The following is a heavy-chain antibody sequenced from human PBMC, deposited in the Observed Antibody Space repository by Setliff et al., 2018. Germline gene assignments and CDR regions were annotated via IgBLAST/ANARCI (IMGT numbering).Heavy chain of an antibody. CDR1: GGSISSGSYY. V-gene: IGHV4-61*02. D-gene: IGHD6-19*01. CDR3: AREVAGTYHYFDP. CDR2: LHTSGST. J-gene: IGHJ5*02. Sequence: LSLTCAVSGGSISSGSYYWSWIRQPAGKGLEWVGRLHTSGSTNYNPSLKGRVTISVDTSKNQFSLKLNSVTAADTALYFCAREVAGTYHYFDPWGQGTLVTVSS.